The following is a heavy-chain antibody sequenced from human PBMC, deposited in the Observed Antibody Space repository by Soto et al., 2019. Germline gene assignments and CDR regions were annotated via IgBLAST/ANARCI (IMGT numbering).Heavy chain of an antibody. Sequence: ASVKVSCKVSGYTLTELSMHWVRQAPGKGLEWMGGFEPEDGETIYAQKFQGRVTMTEDTSTDTAYMELSSLTAEDTAVYYCATDSPQLGPYYYYYGRDVWGQGTTVTVSS. D-gene: IGHD6-6*01. CDR3: ATDSPQLGPYYYYYGRDV. CDR1: GYTLTELS. CDR2: FEPEDGET. V-gene: IGHV1-24*01. J-gene: IGHJ6*02.